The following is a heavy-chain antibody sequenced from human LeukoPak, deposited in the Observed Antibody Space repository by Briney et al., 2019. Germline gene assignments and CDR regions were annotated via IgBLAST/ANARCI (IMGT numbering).Heavy chain of an antibody. J-gene: IGHJ4*02. CDR2: SNPNSGGT. D-gene: IGHD3-22*01. CDR1: GYTFTDYY. CDR3: ARSMRYYDSSGYYSKY. V-gene: IGHV1-2*02. Sequence: ASVKVSCKASGYTFTDYYLHWVRQAPGQGLEWMGWSNPNSGGTNYAQKFQGRVTMTRDTSISTAYMELSRLRSDDTAVYYCARSMRYYDSSGYYSKYWGQGTLVTISS.